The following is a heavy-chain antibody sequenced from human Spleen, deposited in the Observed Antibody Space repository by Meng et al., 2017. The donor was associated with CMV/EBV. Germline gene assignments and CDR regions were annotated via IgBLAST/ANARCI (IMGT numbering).Heavy chain of an antibody. D-gene: IGHD2-2*01. CDR2: INPNSGGT. CDR3: ARAVVPAATFDP. CDR1: GETFTGYH. Sequence: CKASGETFTGYHMHWVRQAPGEGREWMGWINPNSGGTKYAQKFQGRVTRTRDTSISTAYMELSRLRYDDTAVYYCARAVVPAATFDPWGQGTLVTVSS. V-gene: IGHV1-2*02. J-gene: IGHJ5*02.